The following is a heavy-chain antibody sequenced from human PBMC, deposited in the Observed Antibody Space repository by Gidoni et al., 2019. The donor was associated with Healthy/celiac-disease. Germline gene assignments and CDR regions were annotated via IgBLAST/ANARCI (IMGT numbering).Heavy chain of an antibody. D-gene: IGHD6-13*01. V-gene: IGHV3-11*06. CDR1: GFTFSDYY. CDR3: ARDPNSSSWYGDNWYFDL. Sequence: QVQLVESGGGLVKPGGSLRLPCAASGFTFSDYYMSWIRQAPGKGLEWVSYISSSSSYTNYADSVKGRFTISRDNAKNSLYLQMNSLRAEDTAGYYCARDPNSSSWYGDNWYFDLWGRGTLVTVSS. J-gene: IGHJ2*01. CDR2: ISSSSSYT.